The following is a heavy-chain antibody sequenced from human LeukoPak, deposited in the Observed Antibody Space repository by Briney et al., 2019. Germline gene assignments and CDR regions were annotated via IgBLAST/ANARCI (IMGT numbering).Heavy chain of an antibody. CDR3: ARGGIAALTNWFDP. CDR1: GYTFTGYY. CDR2: INPNSGGT. V-gene: IGHV1-2*02. Sequence: ASVKVSCKASGYTFTGYYMHWVRQAPGQGLEWMGWINPNSGGTSYAQKFQGRVTMTRDTSISTAYMELSRLRSDDTAVYYCARGGIAALTNWFDPWGQGTLVTVSS. D-gene: IGHD6-13*01. J-gene: IGHJ5*02.